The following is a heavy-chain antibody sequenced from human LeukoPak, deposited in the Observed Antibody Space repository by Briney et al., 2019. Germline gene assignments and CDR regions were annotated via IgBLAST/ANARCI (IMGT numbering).Heavy chain of an antibody. D-gene: IGHD6-6*01. Sequence: SETLSLTCAVYGGSFSGYYWSWIRQPPGKGLEWIGYIYYSGSTYYNPSLKSRVTISVDTSKNQFSLKLSSVTAADTAVYYCARGPVEQLVGVFTYWGQGTLVTVSS. V-gene: IGHV4-30-4*08. CDR3: ARGPVEQLVGVFTY. J-gene: IGHJ4*02. CDR1: GGSFSGYY. CDR2: IYYSGST.